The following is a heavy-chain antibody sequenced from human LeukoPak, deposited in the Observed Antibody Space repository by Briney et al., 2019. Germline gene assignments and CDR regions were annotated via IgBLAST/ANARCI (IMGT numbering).Heavy chain of an antibody. CDR2: ISGSGGST. V-gene: IGHV3-23*01. CDR3: AKDGYDILTGPNWFDP. J-gene: IGHJ5*02. D-gene: IGHD3-9*01. CDR1: GLTFSDAW. Sequence: GGSLRLSCVLSGLTFSDAWMSWVRQAPGKGLEWVSAISGSGGSTYYADSVKGRFTISRDNSKNTLYLQMNSLRAEDTAVYYCAKDGYDILTGPNWFDPWGQGTLVTVSS.